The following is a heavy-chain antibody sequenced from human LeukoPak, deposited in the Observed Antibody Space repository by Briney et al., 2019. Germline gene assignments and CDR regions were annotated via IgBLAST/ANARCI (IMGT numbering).Heavy chain of an antibody. CDR2: IYPGDSDT. J-gene: IGHJ5*02. D-gene: IGHD3-3*01. CDR1: GSRFTSYW. Sequence: GESLKISCKGSGSRFTSYWIGWVRQMPGKGLEWMGIIYPGDSDTRYSPSFQGQVTISADKSSSTAYLQWSSLKASDTAMYYCARLAVKIFGVVAGAPVPLHKWFDPWGQGTLVTVSS. CDR3: ARLAVKIFGVVAGAPVPLHKWFDP. V-gene: IGHV5-51*01.